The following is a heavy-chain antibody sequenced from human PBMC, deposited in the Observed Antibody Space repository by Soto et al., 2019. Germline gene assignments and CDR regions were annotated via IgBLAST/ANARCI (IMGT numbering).Heavy chain of an antibody. CDR2: IYYTENT. J-gene: IGHJ6*03. CDR1: GGSISSYY. Sequence: QVQLQESGPGLVKPSETLSLTCTVSGGSISSYYWSWIRQPPGKGLEWIGYIYYTENTIYNPSRKTRVTITVETSKNLFSLKLTTVSSVDTAVYYCAGVAPAAGPYYYYYYMDVWGKGTKVTVSS. CDR3: AGVAPAAGPYYYYYYMDV. V-gene: IGHV4-59*01. D-gene: IGHD6-13*01.